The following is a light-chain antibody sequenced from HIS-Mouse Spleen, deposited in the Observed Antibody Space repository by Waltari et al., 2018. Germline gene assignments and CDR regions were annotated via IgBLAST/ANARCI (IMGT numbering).Light chain of an antibody. Sequence: SYVLTQPPSVSVAPGKTARLTCGGNNIGSKSGHGYQQKPGQAPVLVVYDDSDRPSGIPERFSGSNSGNTATLTISRVEAGDEADYYCQVWDSSSDHVVFGGGTKLTVL. J-gene: IGLJ2*01. CDR1: NIGSKS. CDR3: QVWDSSSDHVV. CDR2: DDS. V-gene: IGLV3-21*03.